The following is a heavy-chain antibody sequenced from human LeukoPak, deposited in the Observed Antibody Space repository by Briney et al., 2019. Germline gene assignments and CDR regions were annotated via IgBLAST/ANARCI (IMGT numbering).Heavy chain of an antibody. V-gene: IGHV4-39*07. CDR2: IYYSGST. CDR3: ARELRNFDY. CDR1: GDSISSTNYY. D-gene: IGHD4-17*01. Sequence: PSETLSLTCTVSGDSISSTNYYWGWIRQPPGKGLEWIGSIYYSGSTYYNPSLKSRVTISVDTSKNQFSLKLSSVTAADTAVYYCARELRNFDYWGQGTLVTVSS. J-gene: IGHJ4*02.